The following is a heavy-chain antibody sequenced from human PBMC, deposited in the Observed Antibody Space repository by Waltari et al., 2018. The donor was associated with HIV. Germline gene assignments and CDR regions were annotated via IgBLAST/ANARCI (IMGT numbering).Heavy chain of an antibody. V-gene: IGHV3-23*01. J-gene: IGHJ4*01. CDR3: AKPWHLFDY. CDR2: ISESGGTT. CDR1: GVTFSNVA. D-gene: IGHD3-3*02. Sequence: EVQLLVSGGGLIQPGESLRLFCAASGVTFSNVAMSWVRQAPGKGLDWVSSISESGGTTYYADSVRGRFTISRDNSKNTLYLQMNSLRVEDTAVYYGAKPWHLFDYW.